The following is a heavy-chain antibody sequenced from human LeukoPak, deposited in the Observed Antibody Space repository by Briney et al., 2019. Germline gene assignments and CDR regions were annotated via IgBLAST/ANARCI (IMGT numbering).Heavy chain of an antibody. J-gene: IGHJ6*03. CDR2: ISGSGGST. CDR1: GFTFTNYA. V-gene: IGHV3-23*01. Sequence: GGSLRLSCVASGFTFTNYAMSWVRQAPGKVLEWVSAISGSGGSTYYADSVKGRFIISRDNSKNTLYLHMSSLRGEDTALYYCAAGSGWKPYYYNYYMDVWGKGTTVTVSS. D-gene: IGHD6-19*01. CDR3: AAGSGWKPYYYNYYMDV.